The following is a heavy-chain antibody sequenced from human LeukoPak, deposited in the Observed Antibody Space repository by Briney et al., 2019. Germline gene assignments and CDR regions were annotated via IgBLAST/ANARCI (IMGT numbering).Heavy chain of an antibody. CDR3: AKAYIVATGFDY. J-gene: IGHJ4*02. D-gene: IGHD5-12*01. CDR2: ISYDGSNK. Sequence: PGGSLRLSCAASGFTFSSYGMHWVRQAPGKGLEWVAVISYDGSNKYYADSVKGRFTISRDNSKNTLYLQMNSLRAEDTAVYYCAKAYIVATGFDYRGQGTLVTVSS. CDR1: GFTFSSYG. V-gene: IGHV3-30*18.